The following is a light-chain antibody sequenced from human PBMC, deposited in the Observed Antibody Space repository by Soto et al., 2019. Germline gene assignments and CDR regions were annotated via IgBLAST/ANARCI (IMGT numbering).Light chain of an antibody. CDR1: QSVSRTY. V-gene: IGKV3-20*01. CDR2: ATS. Sequence: EIVLTQSPGTLSLSPRERATLSCRASQSVSRTYLAWYQQKPVQAPRLLIYATSSRATGIPDRFSGSGSGTDFTLTISRLEPEDFAVYYCQQYGRSGTFGQGTKVDIK. CDR3: QQYGRSGT. J-gene: IGKJ1*01.